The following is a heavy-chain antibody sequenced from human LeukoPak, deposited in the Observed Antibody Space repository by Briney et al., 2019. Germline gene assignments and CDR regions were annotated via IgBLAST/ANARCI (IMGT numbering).Heavy chain of an antibody. CDR1: GGSICSGTYY. CDR2: VHDNGNT. Sequence: SETLSLTCSVSGGSICSGTYYWGWVRQSPGKGLDWIGSVHDNGNTYYNPSLNNRVTISADTSMNQFSLRLSPVTAADTAVYFCVRDTGNFEIDYWGQGTLVTVSS. J-gene: IGHJ4*02. D-gene: IGHD1-7*01. CDR3: VRDTGNFEIDY. V-gene: IGHV4-39*02.